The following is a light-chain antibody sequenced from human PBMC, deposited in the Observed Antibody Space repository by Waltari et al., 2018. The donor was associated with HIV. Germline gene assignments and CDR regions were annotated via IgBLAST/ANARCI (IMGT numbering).Light chain of an antibody. CDR3: CSYAGSYTWV. CDR2: DVS. CDR1: SSDVGAYNY. J-gene: IGLJ3*02. Sequence: QSALTQPRSVSGSPGQSVTISCTGTSSDVGAYNYVSWYQQHPEHPGTAPTLMIYDVSKRPSGVPDRFSGSKSGNTASLSISGLQAEDEADYHCCSYAGSYTWVFGGGTKLTVL. V-gene: IGLV2-11*01.